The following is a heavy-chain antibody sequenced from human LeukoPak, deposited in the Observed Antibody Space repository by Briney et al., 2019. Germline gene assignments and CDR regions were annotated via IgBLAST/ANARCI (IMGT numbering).Heavy chain of an antibody. CDR1: GGTFSSYA. Sequence: SVKNSCKASGGTFSSYAISWVRQAPGQGLEWMGGIIPIFGTANYAQKFQGRVTITADESTSTAYMELSSLRSEDTAVYYCARDKVGVCSSTSCYTFFDYWGQGTLVTVSS. CDR3: ARDKVGVCSSTSCYTFFDY. J-gene: IGHJ4*02. CDR2: IIPIFGTA. V-gene: IGHV1-69*13. D-gene: IGHD2-2*02.